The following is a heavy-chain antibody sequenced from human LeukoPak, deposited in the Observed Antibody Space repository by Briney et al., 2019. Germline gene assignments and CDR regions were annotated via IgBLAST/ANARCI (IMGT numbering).Heavy chain of an antibody. CDR2: IYTSGST. Sequence: SETLSLTCTVSGGSISSGSYYWSWIQQPAGKGLEWIGRIYTSGSTNYNPSPKSRVTISVDTSKNQFSLKLSSVTAADTAVYYCAREVGLKTFDIWGQGTMVTVSS. CDR1: GGSISSGSYY. CDR3: AREVGLKTFDI. V-gene: IGHV4-61*02. J-gene: IGHJ3*02.